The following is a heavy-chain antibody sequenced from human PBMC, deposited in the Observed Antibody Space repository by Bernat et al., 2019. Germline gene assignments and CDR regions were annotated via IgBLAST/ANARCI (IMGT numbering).Heavy chain of an antibody. CDR3: ARPLPGWVCGGDCSPID. J-gene: IGHJ4*02. Sequence: QVQLVESGGGVVQPGKSLRLSCAASGFTFSSYGMHWVRQAPGKGLEWVAIIWYDGSNKYYADSVKGRFTISRDNSKNTLHLQMNSLRADDTAVYYCARPLPGWVCGGDCSPIDWGQGTLVTV. CDR2: IWYDGSNK. CDR1: GFTFSSYG. D-gene: IGHD2-21*02. V-gene: IGHV3-33*01.